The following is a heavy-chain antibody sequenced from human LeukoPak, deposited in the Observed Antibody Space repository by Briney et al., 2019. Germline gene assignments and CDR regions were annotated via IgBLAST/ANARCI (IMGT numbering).Heavy chain of an antibody. CDR1: VFTFSSYS. Sequence: GGSLRLSCAASVFTFSSYSMNWVRQAPGKGLEWVSSISSSSCYIYYADSVKGRFTISRDNAKNSLYLQMNRLRDEDTAVYYCAGAEYYYDSSGYFWYAFDIWGQGAMVTVSS. V-gene: IGHV3-21*01. CDR3: AGAEYYYDSSGYFWYAFDI. J-gene: IGHJ3*02. D-gene: IGHD3-22*01. CDR2: ISSSSCYI.